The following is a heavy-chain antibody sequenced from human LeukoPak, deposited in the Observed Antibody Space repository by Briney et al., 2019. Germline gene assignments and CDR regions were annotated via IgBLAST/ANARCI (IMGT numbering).Heavy chain of an antibody. V-gene: IGHV3-33*01. Sequence: GSLRLSCAASGFPFSNFGMHWVRQAPGKGLEWVAVIWYDGSKQYYADSVKGRFTISRNNSQKTLFLQMNTLRAQNTAVYYCARAVLSGAPYPYGLDVWGQGSTVTVSS. D-gene: IGHD1-26*01. CDR3: ARAVLSGAPYPYGLDV. CDR1: GFPFSNFG. J-gene: IGHJ6*02. CDR2: IWYDGSKQ.